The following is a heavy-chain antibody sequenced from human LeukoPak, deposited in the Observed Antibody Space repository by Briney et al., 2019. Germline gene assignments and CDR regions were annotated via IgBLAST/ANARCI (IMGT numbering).Heavy chain of an antibody. Sequence: SETLSLTCAVSGGSISSSNWWSWVRQPPGKGLEWIGEMYPSGSTNYNPSLKSRVTISIDKSKNQFSLKLSSVTAADTAVYYCARVRKSYYYDSSGYSRRDAFDIWGQGTMVTVSS. J-gene: IGHJ3*02. CDR2: MYPSGST. V-gene: IGHV4-4*02. D-gene: IGHD3-22*01. CDR3: ARVRKSYYYDSSGYSRRDAFDI. CDR1: GGSISSSNW.